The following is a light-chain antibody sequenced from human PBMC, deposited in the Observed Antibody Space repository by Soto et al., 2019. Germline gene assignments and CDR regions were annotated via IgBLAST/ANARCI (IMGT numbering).Light chain of an antibody. CDR2: LGS. CDR1: ARLLQKNGYNY. J-gene: IGKJ1*01. CDR3: KQSVKKFRT. Sequence: EIVMTQSPLSLSVTPGEAASISCMSSARLLQKNGYNYVDWYMQKPGQSPKRLIYLGSNRASGVPDRFSGSGSDTYFTLGISRVEAEDVGVYYCKQSVKKFRTFGQGTKVDIK. V-gene: IGKV2-28*01.